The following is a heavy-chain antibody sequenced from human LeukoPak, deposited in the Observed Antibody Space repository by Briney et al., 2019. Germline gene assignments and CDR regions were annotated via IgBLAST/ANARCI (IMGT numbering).Heavy chain of an antibody. CDR3: ARVGYCSGGSCYPYYYYGMDV. CDR1: GGSFSGYY. J-gene: IGHJ6*02. V-gene: IGHV4-34*01. D-gene: IGHD2-15*01. Sequence: SETLSLTCAVYGGSFSGYYWGWIRQPPGKGLEWIGEINHSGSTNYNPSLKSRVTISVDTSKNQFSLKLSSVTAADTAVYYCARVGYCSGGSCYPYYYYGMDVWGQGTTVTVSS. CDR2: INHSGST.